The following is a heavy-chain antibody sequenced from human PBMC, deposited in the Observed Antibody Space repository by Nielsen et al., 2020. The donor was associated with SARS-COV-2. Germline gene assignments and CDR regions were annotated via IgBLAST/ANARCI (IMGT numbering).Heavy chain of an antibody. J-gene: IGHJ3*02. D-gene: IGHD5-18*01. V-gene: IGHV4-34*01. CDR2: INHSGST. CDR1: GGSFSGYY. CDR3: ARGIQLRAFDI. Sequence: GSLRLSCAVYGGSFSGYYWSWIRQPPGKGLEWIGEINHSGSTNYNPPLKSRVTISVDTSKNQFSLKLSSVTAADTAVYYCARGIQLRAFDIWGQGTMVTVSS.